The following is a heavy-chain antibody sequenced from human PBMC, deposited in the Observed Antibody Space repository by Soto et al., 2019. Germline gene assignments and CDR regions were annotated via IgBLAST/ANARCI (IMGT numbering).Heavy chain of an antibody. J-gene: IGHJ4*02. CDR1: GGSINNHY. D-gene: IGHD7-27*01. V-gene: IGHV4-59*11. CDR2: IYYTGST. Sequence: SETQSLTCTVSGGSINNHYLSWIRQPPGKGLEWIGYIYYTGSTNYNPSLESRVTMSVDTSKNQFSLNLTSLTAADTAIYYCARANWYSEYWGQGTLVTVSS. CDR3: ARANWYSEY.